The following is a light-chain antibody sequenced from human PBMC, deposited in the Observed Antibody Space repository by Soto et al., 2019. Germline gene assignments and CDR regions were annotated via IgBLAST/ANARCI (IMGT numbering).Light chain of an antibody. Sequence: QSALTQPASVSGSPGQSITISCTGTSSDVGGYNYVSWYQHHPGKAPKLVIYEVTNRPSGVSNRFSGSKSGNTASLTISGLQAEDEADYYCSSYTTSGTGVFGTGTKLTVL. CDR1: SSDVGGYNY. CDR3: SSYTTSGTGV. CDR2: EVT. J-gene: IGLJ1*01. V-gene: IGLV2-14*01.